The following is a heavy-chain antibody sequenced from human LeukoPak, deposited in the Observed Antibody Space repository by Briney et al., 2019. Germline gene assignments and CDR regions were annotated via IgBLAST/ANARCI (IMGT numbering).Heavy chain of an antibody. D-gene: IGHD3-10*01. CDR2: IIPILGIA. Sequence: AASVKVSCKASGGTFSSYAISWVRQPPAQGLEWMGRIIPILGIANYAQKFQGRVTITADKSTSTAYMELSSLRSDDTAVYYCARDPRYVSGSYTLDYYYHGMDVWRQGPTVTVSS. V-gene: IGHV1-69*04. CDR1: GGTFSSYA. CDR3: ARDPRYVSGSYTLDYYYHGMDV. J-gene: IGHJ6*02.